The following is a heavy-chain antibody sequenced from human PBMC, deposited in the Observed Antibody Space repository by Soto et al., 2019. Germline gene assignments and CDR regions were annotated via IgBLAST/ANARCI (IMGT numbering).Heavy chain of an antibody. V-gene: IGHV3-43*01. J-gene: IGHJ4*02. Sequence: EVQLVESGGVVVQPGGSLRLSCAASGFTFDDYSMHWVRQAPGKGLEWVSLISWDGRSTYYADSVEGRFTISRDNSKNSLYLQMNRLTTEDTAFYYCGKDGAVSDYTYLDYWGQGALVTVSS. D-gene: IGHD4-17*01. CDR1: GFTFDDYS. CDR3: GKDGAVSDYTYLDY. CDR2: ISWDGRST.